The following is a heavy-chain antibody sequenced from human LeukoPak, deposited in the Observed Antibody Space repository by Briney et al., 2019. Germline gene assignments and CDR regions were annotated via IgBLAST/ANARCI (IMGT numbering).Heavy chain of an antibody. J-gene: IGHJ6*03. V-gene: IGHV1-2*02. CDR3: ARAGVLDYYYYMDV. CDR2: INPNSGGT. D-gene: IGHD2/OR15-2a*01. CDR1: GYTFTGYY. Sequence: ASVKVSCEASGYTFTGYYMHWVRQAPGQGLEWMGWINPNSGGTNYAQKFQGRVTMTRDTSISTAYMELSRLRSDDTAVYYCARAGVLDYYYYMDVWGKGTTVTISS.